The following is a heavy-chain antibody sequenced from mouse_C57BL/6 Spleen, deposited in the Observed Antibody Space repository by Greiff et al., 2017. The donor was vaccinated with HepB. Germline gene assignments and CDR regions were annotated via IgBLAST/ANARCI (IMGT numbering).Heavy chain of an antibody. Sequence: QVQLQQSGAELVRPGTSVKVSCKASGYAFTNYLIEWVKQRPGQGLEWIGVINPGSGGTNYNEKFKGKATLTADKSSSTAYMHLSSLTSEDSAFYFCARCDDYDWGFAYWGHGTLVTVSA. CDR3: ARCDDYDWGFAY. CDR1: GYAFTNYL. D-gene: IGHD2-4*01. CDR2: INPGSGGT. V-gene: IGHV1-54*01. J-gene: IGHJ3*01.